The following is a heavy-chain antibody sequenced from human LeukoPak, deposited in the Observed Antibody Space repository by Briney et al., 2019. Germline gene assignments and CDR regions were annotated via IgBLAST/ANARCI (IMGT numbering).Heavy chain of an antibody. V-gene: IGHV1-46*01. Sequence: ASVTVSCKASGYTFTTYHMHWARQAPGQGLEWMGIINPSGGSATYAQKFQGRVTMTSDTSASTVYMELSSLRSEDTAMYYCAREKRITIFGVPYYYGLDVWGQGTTVTVS. CDR2: INPSGGSA. CDR1: GYTFTTYH. CDR3: AREKRITIFGVPYYYGLDV. D-gene: IGHD3-3*01. J-gene: IGHJ6*02.